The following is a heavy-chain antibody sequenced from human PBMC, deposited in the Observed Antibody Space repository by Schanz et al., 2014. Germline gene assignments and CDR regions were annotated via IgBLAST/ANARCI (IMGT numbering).Heavy chain of an antibody. CDR1: GLIFSTYT. D-gene: IGHD3-10*01. J-gene: IGHJ3*02. CDR2: ISGSGGST. Sequence: VQLVESGGGVVQPGRSLRLSCTTSGLIFSTYTLNWVRQAPGKGLEWISGISGSGGSTVYADSVKGRFTISRDNSNNTVFLQMNSLRAEDTAVYYCAKDFFIGVARGVIISHDAIDIWGQGTKVTVSA. V-gene: IGHV3-23*04. CDR3: AKDFFIGVARGVIISHDAIDI.